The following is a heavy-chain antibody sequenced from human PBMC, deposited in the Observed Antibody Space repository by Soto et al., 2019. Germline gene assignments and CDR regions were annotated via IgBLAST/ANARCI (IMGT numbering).Heavy chain of an antibody. V-gene: IGHV4-34*01. J-gene: IGHJ4*02. CDR1: GGSFSGYY. CDR2: VNHSGST. D-gene: IGHD3-10*01. CDR3: ARRHPLHWVRGVNGGTY. Sequence: QVQLQQWGAGLLKPSETLSLTCAVYGGSFSGYYWTWIRQPPGKGLEWIGEVNHSGSTNYNPSLKGRAPISVDTSKNHFPLKRTSVTAADTAVYYCARRHPLHWVRGVNGGTYWGRGGLFPVSS.